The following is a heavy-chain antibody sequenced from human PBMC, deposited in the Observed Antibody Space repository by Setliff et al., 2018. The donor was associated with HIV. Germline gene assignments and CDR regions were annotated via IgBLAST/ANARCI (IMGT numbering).Heavy chain of an antibody. CDR2: IYYSGST. CDR1: GGSMSRVY. J-gene: IGHJ4*02. V-gene: IGHV4-59*08. Sequence: LSLTCSVSGGSMSRVYWTWIRQPPGKGPEWIGYIYYSGSTNYNPSLKSRVTISVDTSKNQFSLKLSSVTAADTAVYYCARHKSQPYYFDYWGQGTLVTVSS. CDR3: ARHKSQPYYFDY.